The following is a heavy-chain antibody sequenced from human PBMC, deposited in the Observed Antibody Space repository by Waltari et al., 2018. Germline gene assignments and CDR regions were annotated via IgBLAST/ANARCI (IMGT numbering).Heavy chain of an antibody. Sequence: QVQLQQSGPGLVKPSQTLSLTCAISGDSVSSNSAAWNWIRQSPSRGLEWLGRTYYRSKWYNDYAVSVKSRITNNPDTSNNQFFRQLNPGNPEETGWYYWARGTYYYYGMDVWGQGTTVTVSS. CDR3: ARGTYYYYGMDV. D-gene: IGHD3-10*01. CDR1: GDSVSSNSAA. CDR2: TYYRSKWYN. J-gene: IGHJ6*02. V-gene: IGHV6-1*01.